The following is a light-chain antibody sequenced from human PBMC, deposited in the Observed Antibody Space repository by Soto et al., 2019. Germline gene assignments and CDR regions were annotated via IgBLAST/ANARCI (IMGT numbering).Light chain of an antibody. Sequence: QSVLTQPRSVSGSPGQSVTISCTGTSSDVGGYDYVSWYQHHPGNAPKLIIYDVSKRPSGVPDRFSGSKSGNTASLTISGLQAEDECDYYCCSYAGDYTSVFGGGTKVTVL. V-gene: IGLV2-11*01. CDR3: CSYAGDYTSV. J-gene: IGLJ3*02. CDR1: SSDVGGYDY. CDR2: DVS.